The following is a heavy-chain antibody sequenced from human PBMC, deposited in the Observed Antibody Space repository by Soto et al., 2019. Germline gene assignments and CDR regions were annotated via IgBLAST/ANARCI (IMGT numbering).Heavy chain of an antibody. J-gene: IGHJ3*02. CDR2: IWYDGSNK. CDR3: GYSSGWADDACDI. V-gene: IGHV3-33*01. Sequence: QVQLVESGGVVVQPGRSLRLSCAASGFTFSSYGMHWVRQAPGKALEWVAVIWYDGSNKYYADSVKGRFTISRDNSENTLYLQRNSLRAEDTAVYYWGYSSGWADDACDIWGQGTMVTVSS. D-gene: IGHD6-19*01. CDR1: GFTFSSYG.